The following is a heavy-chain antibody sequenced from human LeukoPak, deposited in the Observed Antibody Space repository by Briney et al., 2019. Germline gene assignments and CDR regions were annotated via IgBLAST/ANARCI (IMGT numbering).Heavy chain of an antibody. V-gene: IGHV4-61*02. Sequence: SETLSLTCTVSGGSVSSDNSYWNWIRQPAGKGLGWIGRIYADGSSTYNPSLKSRVTISVEAPKNQFSLRLSSLTAADTAVYYCARGYYYHRWGQGTLVTVSS. J-gene: IGHJ4*02. D-gene: IGHD3-22*01. CDR2: IYADGSS. CDR1: GGSVSSDNSY. CDR3: ARGYYYHR.